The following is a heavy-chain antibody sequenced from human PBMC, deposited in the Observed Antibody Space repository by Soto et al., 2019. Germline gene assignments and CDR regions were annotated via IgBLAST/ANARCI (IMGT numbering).Heavy chain of an antibody. CDR3: ARESDYVWRSYRPNFDN. CDR2: IYYSGST. V-gene: IGHV4-30-4*01. CDR1: GGSISSGDYY. Sequence: PSETLSLTCTVSGGSISSGDYYWSWIRQPPGKGLEWLGYIYYSGSTYYNPSLKSRVTISVDTPKNQFSLKLSSVTAADTAVYYRARESDYVWRSYRPNFDNWGQGTLVTVSS. J-gene: IGHJ4*02. D-gene: IGHD3-16*02.